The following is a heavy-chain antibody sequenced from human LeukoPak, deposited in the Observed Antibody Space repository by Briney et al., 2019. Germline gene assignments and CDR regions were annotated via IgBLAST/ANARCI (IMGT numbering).Heavy chain of an antibody. V-gene: IGHV3-13*04. CDR2: IGTAGDT. CDR1: GFTFSSYD. D-gene: IGHD3-10*01. J-gene: IGHJ6*02. CDR3: AREGRFYGSGSYSYYYYYYGMDV. Sequence: PGGSLRLSCAASGFTFSSYDMHWVRQATGKGLEWVSAIGTAGDTYYPGSVKGRFTIFRENAKNSLYLQMNSLRAGDTAVYYCAREGRFYGSGSYSYYYYYYGMDVWGQGTTVTVSS.